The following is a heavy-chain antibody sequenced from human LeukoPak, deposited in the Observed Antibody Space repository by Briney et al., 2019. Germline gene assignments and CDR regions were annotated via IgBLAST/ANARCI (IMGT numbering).Heavy chain of an antibody. CDR3: ARLGVGDWNYLYFQH. J-gene: IGHJ1*01. CDR2: IYTSGST. Sequence: SETLSLTCTVSGGSISSYYWSWIRQPAGKGLEWIGRIYTSGSTNYNPSLKSRVTMSVDTFKNQFSLKLSSVTAADTAVYYCARLGVGDWNYLYFQHWGQGTLVTVSS. CDR1: GGSISSYY. D-gene: IGHD1-7*01. V-gene: IGHV4-4*07.